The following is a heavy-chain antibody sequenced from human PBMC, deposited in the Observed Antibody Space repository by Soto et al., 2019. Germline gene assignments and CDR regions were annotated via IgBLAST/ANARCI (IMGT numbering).Heavy chain of an antibody. CDR3: AAEGLLRYFDL. CDR1: GFTFQRFT. V-gene: IGHV3-30-3*01. D-gene: IGHD3-22*01. Sequence: VESRRISWTASGFTFQRFTMHWVRQAPGKGLEWVAAVSYDGSHQFYVDSVKGRFTISRGNSNNTLNMQMNGLRGDDTAVYFCAAEGLLRYFDLWGQGTLVTVSS. J-gene: IGHJ4*02. CDR2: VSYDGSHQ.